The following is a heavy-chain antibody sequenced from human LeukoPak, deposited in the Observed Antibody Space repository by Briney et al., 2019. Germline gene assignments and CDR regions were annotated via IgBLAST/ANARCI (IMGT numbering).Heavy chain of an antibody. CDR3: ARESSAVAHSMIRDWLDP. Sequence: SETPSLTCTVSGGSISSYYWSWIRQPAGKGLEWIGRIYTSGSTNYNPSLKSRVTMSVDTSKNQFSLKVTSVTAEDTAMYFCARESSAVAHSMIRDWLDPWGQGTLVTVSS. CDR2: IYTSGST. CDR1: GGSISSYY. D-gene: IGHD6-19*01. V-gene: IGHV4-4*07. J-gene: IGHJ5*02.